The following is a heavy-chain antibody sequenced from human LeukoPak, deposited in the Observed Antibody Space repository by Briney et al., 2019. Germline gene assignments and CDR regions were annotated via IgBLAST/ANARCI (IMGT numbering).Heavy chain of an antibody. J-gene: IGHJ3*02. CDR3: ARVGLGITIFGVVKNAFDI. V-gene: IGHV3-21*01. Sequence: PGGSLRLSCAASGFTFSSYSMNWVRQAPGKGLEWVSSISSSSSYIYYADSVKGRFTISRDNAKNSLYLQMNSLRPEDTAGYYYARVGLGITIFGVVKNAFDIWGQGTIVTVSS. CDR1: GFTFSSYS. D-gene: IGHD3-3*01. CDR2: ISSSSSYI.